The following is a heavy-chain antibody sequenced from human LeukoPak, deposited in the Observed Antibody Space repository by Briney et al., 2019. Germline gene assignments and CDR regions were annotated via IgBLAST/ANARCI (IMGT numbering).Heavy chain of an antibody. J-gene: IGHJ6*03. D-gene: IGHD6-6*01. CDR3: ARQGQLVGYYYYYMDV. CDR2: IYYSGST. CDR1: GGSISSYY. Sequence: PSETLSLTCTVSGGSISSYYWSWIRQPPGKGLEWIGYIYYSGSTNYNPSLKSRVTISVDTSKNQFSLKLSSVTAADTAVYYCARQGQLVGYYYYYMDVWGKGTTVTVSS. V-gene: IGHV4-59*08.